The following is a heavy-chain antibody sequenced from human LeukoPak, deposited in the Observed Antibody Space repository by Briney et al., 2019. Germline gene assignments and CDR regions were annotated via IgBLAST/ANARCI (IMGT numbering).Heavy chain of an antibody. Sequence: PGRSLRLSCAASGFTFDDYAMPWVRQAPGKGLEWVSGISWNSGSIGYADSVKGRFTISRDNAKNSLYLQMSSLRAEDTALYYCAKDMDYYDSSGAIDYWGQGTLVTVSS. D-gene: IGHD3-22*01. J-gene: IGHJ4*02. CDR3: AKDMDYYDSSGAIDY. CDR1: GFTFDDYA. V-gene: IGHV3-9*01. CDR2: ISWNSGSI.